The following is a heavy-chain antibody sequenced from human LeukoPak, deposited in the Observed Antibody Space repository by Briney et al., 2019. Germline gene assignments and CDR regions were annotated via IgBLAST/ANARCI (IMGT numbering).Heavy chain of an antibody. CDR1: GFTFSNAW. J-gene: IGHJ5*02. V-gene: IGHV3-9*01. CDR2: ISWNSGSI. CDR3: AKDITPDFWSPWFDP. Sequence: TGGSLRHSCAASGFTFSNAWMSWVRQAPGKGLEWVSGISWNSGSIGYADSVKGRFTISRDNAKNSLYLQMDSLRAEDTALYYCAKDITPDFWSPWFDPWGQGTLVTVSS. D-gene: IGHD3-3*01.